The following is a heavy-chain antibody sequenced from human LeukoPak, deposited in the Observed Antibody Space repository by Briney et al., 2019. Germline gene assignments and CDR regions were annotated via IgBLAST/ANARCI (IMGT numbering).Heavy chain of an antibody. CDR3: ASKTSKWLVRDWFDP. J-gene: IGHJ5*02. V-gene: IGHV3-23*01. D-gene: IGHD6-19*01. CDR1: GFTFSSYA. CDR2: ISGSGGST. Sequence: GGSLRLSCPASGFTFSSYAMSWVRQAPGKGQEWVSAISGSGGSTYYADSVKGRFTISRDNSKNTLYLQMNSLRAEDTAVYYCASKTSKWLVRDWFDPWGQGTLVTVSS.